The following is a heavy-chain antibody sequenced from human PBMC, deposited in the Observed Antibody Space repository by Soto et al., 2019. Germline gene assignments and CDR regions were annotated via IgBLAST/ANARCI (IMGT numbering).Heavy chain of an antibody. Sequence: SETLSLTCTVSGGSISSYYWNWIRQPPGKGLEWIGYIYYSVSTNHNPSLKSRVTTSVYTSKNQFSLKLSSVTAADTAVYYCARSRTAPAAGPCEYWGQGTLVSVSA. CDR1: GGSISSYY. CDR2: IYYSVST. D-gene: IGHD6-13*01. CDR3: ARSRTAPAAGPCEY. V-gene: IGHV4-59*01. J-gene: IGHJ4*02.